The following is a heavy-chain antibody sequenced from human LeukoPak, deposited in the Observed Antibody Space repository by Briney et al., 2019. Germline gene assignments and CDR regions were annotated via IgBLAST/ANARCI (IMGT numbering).Heavy chain of an antibody. CDR3: VREGFSNGPPDSSDL. Sequence: SGGSLRLSCAASGFTFSDFYMTWIRQAPGRGLEWISYISNSGITTYYGDSVKGRFTISRDNAKKSVYLQMNSLRADDTALYFCVREGFSNGPPDSSDLWGQGTMVTVSS. CDR2: ISNSGITT. CDR1: GFTFSDFY. D-gene: IGHD5-18*01. V-gene: IGHV3-11*04. J-gene: IGHJ3*01.